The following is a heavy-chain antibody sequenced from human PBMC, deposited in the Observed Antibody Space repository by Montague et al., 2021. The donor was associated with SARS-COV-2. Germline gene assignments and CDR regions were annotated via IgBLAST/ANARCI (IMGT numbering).Heavy chain of an antibody. V-gene: IGHV4-34*01. Sequence: SETLSLTCAVYGGSFSGYCWSWIRQPPGKGLEWIGEINHSGSTNYNPSLKSRVTISVDTSKNQFFLKLSSVTAADTAAYYCARVRYYGSGTSLGMDVWGQGTTVTVSS. CDR1: GGSFSGYC. J-gene: IGHJ6*02. D-gene: IGHD3-10*01. CDR3: ARVRYYGSGTSLGMDV. CDR2: INHSGST.